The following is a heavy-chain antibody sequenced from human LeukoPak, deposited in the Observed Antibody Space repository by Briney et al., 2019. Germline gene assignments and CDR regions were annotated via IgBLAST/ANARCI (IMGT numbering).Heavy chain of an antibody. V-gene: IGHV1-2*02. D-gene: IGHD3-10*01. J-gene: IGHJ6*03. CDR3: AREAYASGSFRTDYYYMDV. CDR1: GYTFTGYY. Sequence: ASVKVSCKASGYTFTGYYMHWVRQAPGPGLEWMGWISPTSGGTNYAQKFQGRVTMTRDTSISTAYMELSRLRSDDTAVYYCAREAYASGSFRTDYYYMDVWGKGTTVTISS. CDR2: ISPTSGGT.